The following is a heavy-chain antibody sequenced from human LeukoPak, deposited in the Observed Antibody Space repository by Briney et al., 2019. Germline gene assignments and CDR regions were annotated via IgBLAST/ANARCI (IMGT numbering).Heavy chain of an antibody. CDR2: IYYSGST. Sequence: PSETLSLTCTVSGGSISSSSYYWGWIRQPPGKGLEWIGSIYYSGSTYYNPSLKSRVTISVDTSKSQFSLKLSSVTAADTAVYYCARDLSHFDYGSGSYYLLYFDYWGQGTLVTVSS. CDR3: ARDLSHFDYGSGSYYLLYFDY. D-gene: IGHD3-10*01. CDR1: GGSISSSSYY. V-gene: IGHV4-39*07. J-gene: IGHJ4*02.